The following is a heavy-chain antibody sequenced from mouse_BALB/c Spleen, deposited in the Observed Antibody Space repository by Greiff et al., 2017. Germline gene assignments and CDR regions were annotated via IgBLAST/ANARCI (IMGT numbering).Heavy chain of an antibody. CDR2: IYPGDGDT. CDR1: GYTFTSYW. Sequence: QVQLQQSGAELARPGASVKLSCKASGYTFTSYWMQWVKQRPGQGLEWIGAIYPGDGDTRYTQKFKGKATLTADKSSSTAYMQLSSLASEDSAVYYCATTTVVAKYAMDYWGQGTSVTVSS. CDR3: ATTTVVAKYAMDY. J-gene: IGHJ4*01. D-gene: IGHD1-1*01. V-gene: IGHV1-87*01.